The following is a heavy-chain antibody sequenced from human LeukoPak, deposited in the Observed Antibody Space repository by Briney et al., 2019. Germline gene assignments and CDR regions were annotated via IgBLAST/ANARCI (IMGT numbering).Heavy chain of an antibody. CDR2: IYYSGST. CDR3: ASGDIYDFWSGYGY. CDR1: GGSISSYY. D-gene: IGHD3-3*01. V-gene: IGHV4-59*12. Sequence: SETLSLTCTVSGGSISSYYWSWIRQPPGKGLEWIGYIYYSGSTYYNPSLKSRVTISVDTSKNQFSLKLSSVAAADTAVYYCASGDIYDFWSGYGYWGQGTLVTVSS. J-gene: IGHJ4*02.